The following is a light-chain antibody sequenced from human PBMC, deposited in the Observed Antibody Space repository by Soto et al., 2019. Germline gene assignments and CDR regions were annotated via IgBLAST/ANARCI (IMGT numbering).Light chain of an antibody. V-gene: IGKV3-20*01. Sequence: EIVLTQSPGTLSLSPGERATLSCRASQSVSSSYLAWYQQKPGQAPRLLIYGASSRATGIPDRFSGSGAGTDFTLTISRLEPEDFAVSYCQQYCSSPTMTFGQGTRLEIK. CDR2: GAS. CDR1: QSVSSSY. CDR3: QQYCSSPTMT. J-gene: IGKJ5*01.